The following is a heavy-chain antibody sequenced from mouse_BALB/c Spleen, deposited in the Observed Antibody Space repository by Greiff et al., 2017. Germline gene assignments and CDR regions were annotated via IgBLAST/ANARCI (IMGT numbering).Heavy chain of an antibody. J-gene: IGHJ4*01. Sequence: QVQLQQSGPELVKPGASVKMSCKASGYTFTDYVISWVKQRTGQGLEWIGEIYPGSGSTYYNEKFNGKATLTADKSSNTAYMQLSSLTSEDSAVYFCARLDYYGYHYAMDYWGQGTSVTVSS. V-gene: IGHV1-77*01. D-gene: IGHD1-2*01. CDR1: GYTFTDYV. CDR3: ARLDYYGYHYAMDY. CDR2: IYPGSGST.